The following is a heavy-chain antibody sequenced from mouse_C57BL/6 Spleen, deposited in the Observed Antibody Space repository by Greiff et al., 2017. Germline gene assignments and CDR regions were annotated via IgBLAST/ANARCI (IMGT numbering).Heavy chain of an antibody. J-gene: IGHJ1*03. CDR2: IDPEDGET. D-gene: IGHD1-1*01. CDR3: ARRGYGSSYWYFDV. CDR1: GFNIQDYY. Sequence: EVQLQQSGAELVKPGASVKLSCTASGFNIQDYYMHWVKQRTEQGLEWIGRIDPEDGETTYAPKFQGKATITADTSSNTAYLQLSSLTSEDTAVYYCARRGYGSSYWYFDVWGTGTTVTVSS. V-gene: IGHV14-2*01.